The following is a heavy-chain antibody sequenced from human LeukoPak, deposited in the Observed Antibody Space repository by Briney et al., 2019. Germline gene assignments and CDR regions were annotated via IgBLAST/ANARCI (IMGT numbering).Heavy chain of an antibody. D-gene: IGHD1-1*01. J-gene: IGHJ4*02. CDR1: GFTFSSYG. V-gene: IGHV3-30*02. CDR2: IRHDGSNK. Sequence: GGSLRLTCAASGFTFSSYGMHWVRQAPGKGLEWVAFIRHDGSNKYYADSVKGRFTISRDNSKNTLYLQMNSLRAGDTAVYYCAKDTPTTGYHLDSWGQGTLVTVSS. CDR3: AKDTPTTGYHLDS.